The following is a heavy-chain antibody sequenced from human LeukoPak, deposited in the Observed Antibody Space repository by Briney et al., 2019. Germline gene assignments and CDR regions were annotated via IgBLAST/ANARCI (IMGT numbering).Heavy chain of an antibody. CDR3: ASHRRIAAAGWNY. CDR2: IYTSGST. V-gene: IGHV4-61*02. CDR1: GGSISSGSYY. Sequence: SETLSLTCTVSGGSISSGSYYWSWIRQPAGKGLEWIGRIYTSGSTNYNPSLKSRVTISVDTSKNQFSLKLSSVTAADTAVYYCASHRRIAAAGWNYWGQGTLVTVSS. J-gene: IGHJ4*02. D-gene: IGHD6-13*01.